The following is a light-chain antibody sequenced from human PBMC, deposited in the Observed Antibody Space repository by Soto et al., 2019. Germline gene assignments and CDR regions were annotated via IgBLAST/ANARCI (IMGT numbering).Light chain of an antibody. Sequence: QSVLTQPPSASGSPGQRVTISCSGSSSNIGSNAENWYQQLPGTATKLLIYSNNQRPSGVPVRFSGSKSGTSASLAISGFQSEDEADYYCAAWDDSLNGLVVFGGGTKLTVL. J-gene: IGLJ2*01. V-gene: IGLV1-44*01. CDR2: SNN. CDR1: SSNIGSNA. CDR3: AAWDDSLNGLVV.